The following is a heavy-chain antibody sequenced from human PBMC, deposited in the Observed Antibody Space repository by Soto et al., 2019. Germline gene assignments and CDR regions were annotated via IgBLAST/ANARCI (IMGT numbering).Heavy chain of an antibody. Sequence: SETLSLTCTVSGGSISSYYWSWIRQPPGKGLEWIGYIYYSGSTNYNPSLKSRVTISVDTSKNQFSLKLSSVTAEDTAVYYCAKKSSGNSYFYFDYWGQGALVTVSS. CDR2: IYYSGST. CDR3: AKKSSGNSYFYFDY. V-gene: IGHV4-59*12. CDR1: GGSISSYY. J-gene: IGHJ4*02. D-gene: IGHD1-26*01.